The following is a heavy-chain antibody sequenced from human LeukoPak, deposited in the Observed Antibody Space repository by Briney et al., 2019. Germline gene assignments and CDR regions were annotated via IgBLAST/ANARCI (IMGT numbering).Heavy chain of an antibody. V-gene: IGHV3-30*03. D-gene: IGHD3-10*02. CDR3: ARDLHYYVAMDV. J-gene: IGHJ6*02. Sequence: TGGSLRLSCAASRFTFSNYGMHWVRQAPGKGLEWLSVISYDGRTEYYAGSVKGRFTTSRDNSKKTLYLQVDSLRDEDTAIYYCARDLHYYVAMDVWGQGTTVTVSS. CDR2: ISYDGRTE. CDR1: RFTFSNYG.